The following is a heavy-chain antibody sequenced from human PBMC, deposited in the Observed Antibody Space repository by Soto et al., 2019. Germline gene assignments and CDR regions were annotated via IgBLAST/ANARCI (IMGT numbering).Heavy chain of an antibody. V-gene: IGHV2-26*01. CDR1: GFSLSNARMG. Sequence: SGPTLVNPTETLTLTCTVSGFSLSNARMGVSWIRQPPGKALEWLAHIFSNDEKSYSTSLKSRLTISKDTSKSQVVLTMTNIDPVDTATYYCARINDILTGFDYWGQGTLVTVSS. CDR2: IFSNDEK. D-gene: IGHD3-9*01. J-gene: IGHJ4*02. CDR3: ARINDILTGFDY.